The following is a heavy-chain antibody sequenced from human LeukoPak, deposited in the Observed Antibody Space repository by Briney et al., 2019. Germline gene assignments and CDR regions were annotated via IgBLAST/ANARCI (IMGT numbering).Heavy chain of an antibody. CDR1: GFTFSNYA. CDR3: AKSWRIDY. J-gene: IGHJ4*02. Sequence: GGSLRLSCVASGFTFSNYAMSRVRQAPGMGLEWVSALSGSGTKTYYADSVKGRFTISRDNSKNTLYLQMNSLRAEDTAVYYCAKSWRIDYWGQGTLVTVSS. D-gene: IGHD6-13*01. V-gene: IGHV3-23*01. CDR2: LSGSGTKT.